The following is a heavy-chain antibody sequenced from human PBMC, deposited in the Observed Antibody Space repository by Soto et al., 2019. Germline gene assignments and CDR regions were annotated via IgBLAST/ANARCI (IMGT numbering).Heavy chain of an antibody. J-gene: IGHJ6*02. Sequence: PSETLSLTCAVYGGSFSGYYWSWIRQPPGKGLEWIGEINHSGSTNYNPSLKSRVTISVDTSKNQFSLKLSSVTAADTAVYYCARGAYSYGYNYYGMDVWGQGTTVTVSS. CDR2: INHSGST. CDR1: GGSFSGYY. CDR3: ARGAYSYGYNYYGMDV. D-gene: IGHD5-18*01. V-gene: IGHV4-34*01.